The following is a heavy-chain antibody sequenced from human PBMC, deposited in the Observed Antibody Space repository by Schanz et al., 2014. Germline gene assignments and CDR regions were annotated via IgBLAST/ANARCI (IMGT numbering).Heavy chain of an antibody. CDR1: TFTFSSDW. V-gene: IGHV3-48*01. CDR2: VSRSTPDI. J-gene: IGHJ4*02. D-gene: IGHD2-2*01. Sequence: EVQLAESGGGLVQPGGSLRLSCAASTFTFSSDWMSWVRQAPGKGLEWVSYVSRSTPDIYYADSVKGRFTMSRDNAKNTVYLQMNSLRPGDTAVYYCARESSNDIVLVPGAVFDHWGQGILVTVSS. CDR3: ARESSNDIVLVPGAVFDH.